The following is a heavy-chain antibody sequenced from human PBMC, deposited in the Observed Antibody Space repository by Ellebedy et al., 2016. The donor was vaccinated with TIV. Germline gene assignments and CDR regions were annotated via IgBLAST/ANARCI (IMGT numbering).Heavy chain of an antibody. CDR1: GFTFSDYY. Sequence: GESLKISCAVSGFTFSDYYMSWIRQAPGKGLEWVSYISSSGSILNYADSVKGRFTISRDNAKNSQYLQVNSLRAEGTAVYYCVRDTYYYGSGTYYKGFDYWGQGTLVTVSS. CDR2: ISSSGSIL. J-gene: IGHJ4*02. V-gene: IGHV3-11*04. CDR3: VRDTYYYGSGTYYKGFDY. D-gene: IGHD3-10*01.